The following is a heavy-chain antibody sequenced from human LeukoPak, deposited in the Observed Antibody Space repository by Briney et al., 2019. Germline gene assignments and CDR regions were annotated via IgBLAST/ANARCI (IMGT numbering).Heavy chain of an antibody. D-gene: IGHD3-22*01. CDR3: ARGDSSGYYPDY. CDR2: MNPNSGNT. Sequence: ASVKVSCKASRYTFTSYDINWVRQATGQGLEWMGWMNPNSGNTGYAQKFQGRVTMTRNTSISTAYMELSSLRSEDTAVYYCARGDSSGYYPDYWGQGTLVTVSS. J-gene: IGHJ4*02. CDR1: RYTFTSYD. V-gene: IGHV1-8*01.